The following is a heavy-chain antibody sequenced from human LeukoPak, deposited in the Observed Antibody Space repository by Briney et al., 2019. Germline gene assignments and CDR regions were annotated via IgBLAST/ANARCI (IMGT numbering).Heavy chain of an antibody. V-gene: IGHV5-51*01. J-gene: IGHJ3*02. CDR1: GYSFTSYW. D-gene: IGHD4-11*01. CDR2: IYPGDSDT. CDR3: ARRLRTTVTTRAFDI. Sequence: PGGSLTLSCKGSGYSFTSYWIGWVRQMPGKGLEWMGIIYPGDSDTRYSPSFQGQVTISADKSISTAYLQWGSLKASDTAMYYCARRLRTTVTTRAFDIWGQGTMVTVSS.